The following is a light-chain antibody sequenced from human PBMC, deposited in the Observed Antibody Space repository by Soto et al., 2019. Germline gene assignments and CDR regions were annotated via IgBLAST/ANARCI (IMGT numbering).Light chain of an antibody. CDR2: GND. CDR1: RSNIASNT. J-gene: IGLJ2*01. Sequence: SVRTQPPSVSGTPGQRLTISCSGGRSNIASNTVNWYQQLPGTAPKLLLYGNDQRPSVVPGLFSGSKSGTSASLAISGLQSDDEAEYFCAAWDDSLSGPIFGGGTKLTVL. CDR3: AAWDDSLSGPI. V-gene: IGLV1-44*01.